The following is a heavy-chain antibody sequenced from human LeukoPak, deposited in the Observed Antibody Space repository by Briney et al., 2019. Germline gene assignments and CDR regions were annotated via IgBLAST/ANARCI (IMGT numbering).Heavy chain of an antibody. D-gene: IGHD2-15*01. CDR1: GFTFSDYY. J-gene: IGHJ5*02. CDR2: ISSSGSTI. V-gene: IGHV3-11*01. CDR3: ASDPLARSWSPKYNWFDP. Sequence: GGSLRLSCAASGFTFSDYYMSWTRQAPGKGLEWVSYISSSGSTIYYADSVKGRFTISRDNAKNSLYLQMNSLRAEDTAVYYCASDPLARSWSPKYNWFDPWGQGTLVTVSS.